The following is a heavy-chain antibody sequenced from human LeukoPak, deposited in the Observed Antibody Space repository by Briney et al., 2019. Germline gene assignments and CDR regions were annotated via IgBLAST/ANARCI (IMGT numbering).Heavy chain of an antibody. J-gene: IGHJ4*02. Sequence: GGSLRLSCAASGFTFSSYEMNWVRQAPGKGLEWVSYISSSGSTIYYADSVKGRFTISRDNAKNSLYLQMNSLRAEDTAVYYCARDRGYSYGYLGTSGYWGQGTLVTVSS. CDR1: GFTFSSYE. CDR2: ISSSGSTI. CDR3: ARDRGYSYGYLGTSGY. V-gene: IGHV3-48*03. D-gene: IGHD5-18*01.